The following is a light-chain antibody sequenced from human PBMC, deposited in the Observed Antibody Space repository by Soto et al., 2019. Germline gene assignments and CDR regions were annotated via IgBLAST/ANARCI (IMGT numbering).Light chain of an antibody. CDR1: QFVSSY. J-gene: IGKJ3*01. CDR3: QQRDNWPFT. Sequence: EIVLTQSPATLSLSPGERATLSCRASQFVSSYLAWYQQKPGQAPRLLIHAASNRAPGIPARFTGSGSGTDFTLTISSLEPEDYAVYYCQQRDNWPFTFGPGTTVDIK. CDR2: AAS. V-gene: IGKV3-11*01.